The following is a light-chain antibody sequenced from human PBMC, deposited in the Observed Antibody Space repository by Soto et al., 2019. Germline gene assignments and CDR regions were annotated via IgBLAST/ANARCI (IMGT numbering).Light chain of an antibody. CDR1: QDISNN. Sequence: DIAMTQSPSSLSASVGESVAISCRASQDISNNLVWFQQKPGKAPTSLIYAASSLESGVPSRFSGSGSGIDFTLTISSLQPEDFATYYCQQYDGYPLSFGGGTKVEIK. V-gene: IGKV1-16*01. CDR3: QQYDGYPLS. J-gene: IGKJ4*01. CDR2: AAS.